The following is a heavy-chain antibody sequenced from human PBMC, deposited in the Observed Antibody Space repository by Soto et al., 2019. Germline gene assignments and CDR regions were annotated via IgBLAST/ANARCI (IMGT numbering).Heavy chain of an antibody. D-gene: IGHD6-19*01. CDR2: VSHDGRNT. Sequence: PGGSLRLSCAASGFTFDDYTMHWVRQAPGKGLEWVAVVSHDGRNTHYADSVKGRFTISRDSSKNTVSLEMTSLRAEDTAVYYCAKGGRQWLVTSDFNYWGQGALVTVSS. J-gene: IGHJ4*02. V-gene: IGHV3-30*18. CDR1: GFTFDDYT. CDR3: AKGGRQWLVTSDFNY.